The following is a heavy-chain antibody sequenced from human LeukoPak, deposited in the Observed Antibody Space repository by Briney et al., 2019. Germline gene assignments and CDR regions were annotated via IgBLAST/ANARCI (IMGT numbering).Heavy chain of an antibody. Sequence: ASVKVSCKASGDTFSSYDINWVRQATGQGLEWTGWMNPNSDITGFAQKFQGRVTMTRNTSINTVYLELSSLRSEDTAVYYCAKAAAARPWFHYYYYMDVWGKGTTVTVSS. J-gene: IGHJ6*03. V-gene: IGHV1-8*01. CDR1: GDTFSSYD. CDR3: AKAAAARPWFHYYYYMDV. D-gene: IGHD6-6*01. CDR2: MNPNSDIT.